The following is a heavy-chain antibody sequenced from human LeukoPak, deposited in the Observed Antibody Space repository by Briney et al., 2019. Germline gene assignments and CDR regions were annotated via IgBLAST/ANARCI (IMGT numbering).Heavy chain of an antibody. Sequence: GGSLRLSCTASGFNFGDYAVSWVRQAPGKGLEWVGLIRSKAYGGTTEYAASVKGRFTISRDNAKNTMYLQMNSLRVDDTAVYYCARGLSRTLQIVTFPYWGQGTLLTVSS. J-gene: IGHJ4*02. CDR2: IRSKAYGGTT. CDR3: ARGLSRTLQIVTFPY. V-gene: IGHV3-49*04. D-gene: IGHD6-6*01. CDR1: GFNFGDYA.